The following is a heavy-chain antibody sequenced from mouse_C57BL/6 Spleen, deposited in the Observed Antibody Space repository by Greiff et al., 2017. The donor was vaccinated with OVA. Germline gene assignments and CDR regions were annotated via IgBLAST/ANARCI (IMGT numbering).Heavy chain of an antibody. CDR1: GYAFSSSW. Sequence: QVQLQQSGPELVKPGASVKISCKASGYAFSSSWMNWVKQRPGKGLEWIGRIYPGDGDTNYNGKFKGKATLTADKSSSTAYMQLSSLTSEDSAVYFCATGGTLGHDYWGQGTTLTVSS. D-gene: IGHD4-1*01. J-gene: IGHJ2*01. CDR2: IYPGDGDT. CDR3: ATGGTLGHDY. V-gene: IGHV1-82*01.